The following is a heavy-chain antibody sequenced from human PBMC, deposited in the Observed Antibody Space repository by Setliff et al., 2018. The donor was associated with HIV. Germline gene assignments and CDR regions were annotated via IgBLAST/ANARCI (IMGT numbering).Heavy chain of an antibody. Sequence: SETLSLTCTVSGGSISSHYWNWIRQPPGKGLEWIGHIYTSGSTNYNPSLKSRVTMSVGTSKNQFSLKLSSVTAADTAVYYCARCYYNFWSGYPLDYMDVWGKGTTVTVSS. CDR2: IYTSGST. V-gene: IGHV4-4*08. J-gene: IGHJ6*03. D-gene: IGHD3-3*01. CDR3: ARCYYNFWSGYPLDYMDV. CDR1: GGSISSHY.